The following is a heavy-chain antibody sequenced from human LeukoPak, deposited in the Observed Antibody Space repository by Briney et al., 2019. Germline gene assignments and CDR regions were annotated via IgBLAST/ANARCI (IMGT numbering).Heavy chain of an antibody. CDR3: ARITGDWFDP. V-gene: IGHV3-30*02. D-gene: IGHD7-27*01. CDR2: IRYDGSNI. J-gene: IGHJ5*02. Sequence: GGSLRLSCAASGFTFNNYGMHWVRQAPGKGLEWVAFIRYDGSNIYYADSVKGRFTISRDNSKNTLYLQMNSLRVEDTAVYYCARITGDWFDPWGQGTLVTVSS. CDR1: GFTFNNYG.